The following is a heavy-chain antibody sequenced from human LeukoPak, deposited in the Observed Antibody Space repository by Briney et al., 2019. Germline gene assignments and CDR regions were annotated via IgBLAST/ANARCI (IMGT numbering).Heavy chain of an antibody. CDR3: ARGLRFLETDY. Sequence: GASVKVSCKASGGTFSSYGIRWVRQAPGQGLEWMGWISAYNGNTNYAQKLQGRVTMTTDTSTSTAYMELRSLRSDDTAVYYCARGLRFLETDYWGQGTLVTVSS. CDR2: ISAYNGNT. CDR1: GGTFSSYG. D-gene: IGHD3-3*01. J-gene: IGHJ4*02. V-gene: IGHV1-18*01.